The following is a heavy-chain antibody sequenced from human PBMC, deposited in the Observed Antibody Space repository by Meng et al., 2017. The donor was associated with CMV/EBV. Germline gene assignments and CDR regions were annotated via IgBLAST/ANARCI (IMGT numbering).Heavy chain of an antibody. CDR2: ISGYNANT. CDR1: GYTFSTYG. J-gene: IGHJ6*02. CDR3: ARASGPAAKYGMDV. Sequence: ASVKVSCKASGYTFSTYGISRVRQAPGQGLEWMGWISGYNANTAYAQSFQGRVTMSTDTSTSTVYMDLRSLRSNDTAVYYCARASGPAAKYGMDVWGQGTTVTVSS. V-gene: IGHV1-18*01.